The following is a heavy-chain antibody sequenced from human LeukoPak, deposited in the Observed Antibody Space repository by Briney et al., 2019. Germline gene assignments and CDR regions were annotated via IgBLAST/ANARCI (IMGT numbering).Heavy chain of an antibody. Sequence: PSETLSLTCTVSGYSISSGYYWGWIRQPPGKGLEWIGSIYHSGSTYYNPSLKSRVTISVDTSKNQFSLKLSSVTAADTAVYYCARGLVYDSSLDYWGQGTLVTVSS. CDR3: ARGLVYDSSLDY. D-gene: IGHD3-22*01. CDR2: IYHSGST. J-gene: IGHJ4*02. V-gene: IGHV4-38-2*02. CDR1: GYSISSGYY.